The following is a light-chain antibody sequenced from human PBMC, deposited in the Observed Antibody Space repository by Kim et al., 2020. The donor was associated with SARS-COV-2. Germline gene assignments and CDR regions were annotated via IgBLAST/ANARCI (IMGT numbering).Light chain of an antibody. CDR3: QQYGSLPFT. J-gene: IGKJ3*01. V-gene: IGKV3-20*01. CDR1: QSVSSNY. Sequence: SPGERATLSCRASQSVSSNYLTWYQQKPGQAPRLLIYGASTRATCIPDKFAGSGSGTDFTLTISRLEPEDFAVYYCQQYGSLPFTFGPGTKVDIK. CDR2: GAS.